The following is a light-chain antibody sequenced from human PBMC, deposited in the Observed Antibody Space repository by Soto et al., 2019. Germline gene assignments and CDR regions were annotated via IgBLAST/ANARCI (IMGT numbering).Light chain of an antibody. V-gene: IGKV2-28*01. CDR3: TQDQHTPPFT. J-gene: IGKJ3*01. CDR2: LGS. CDR1: QSLLHSNGYNY. Sequence: DIVMTQSPLSLPVTPGEPASISCRSSQSLLHSNGYNYLDWYLEKPGQSPQLLIYLGSNRASGVPAWLSGSSSCTAYTLKISSVEAEDVRVYYCTQDQHTPPFTFGHGTKVDIK.